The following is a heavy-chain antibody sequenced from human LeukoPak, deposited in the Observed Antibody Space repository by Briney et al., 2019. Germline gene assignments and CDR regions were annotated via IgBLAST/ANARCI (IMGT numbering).Heavy chain of an antibody. D-gene: IGHD6-13*01. CDR1: GFTFSSYW. CDR3: ARQARRQQLAHFDY. CDR2: IKQDGSEK. J-gene: IGHJ4*02. V-gene: IGHV3-7*01. Sequence: GGSLRLSCAASGFTFSSYWMSWVRQAPGKGLEWVANIKQDGSEKYYVDSVKGRFTISRDNAKNSLYLQMNSLRAEDTAVYYCARQARRQQLAHFDYWGQGTLVTVSS.